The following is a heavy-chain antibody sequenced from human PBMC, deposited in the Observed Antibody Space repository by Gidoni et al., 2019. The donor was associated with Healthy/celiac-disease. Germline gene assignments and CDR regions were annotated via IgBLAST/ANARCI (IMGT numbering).Heavy chain of an antibody. CDR3: AKGGGDYGDYVFDY. D-gene: IGHD4-17*01. V-gene: IGHV3-30*18. J-gene: IGHJ4*02. CDR2: ISYDGSNK. Sequence: QVQLVESGGGVVQPGRSLRLSCAASGFTFSSYGLHWVRQAPGKGLEWVAVISYDGSNKYYADSVKGRFTSSRDNSKNTLYLQMNSLRAEDTAVYYCAKGGGDYGDYVFDYWGQGTLVTVSS. CDR1: GFTFSSYG.